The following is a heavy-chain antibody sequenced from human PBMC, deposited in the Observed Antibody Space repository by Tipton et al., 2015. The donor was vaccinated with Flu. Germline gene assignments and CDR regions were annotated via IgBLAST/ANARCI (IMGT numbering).Heavy chain of an antibody. CDR3: ARVRLRPRRMVRGAKSINYYMDV. D-gene: IGHD3-10*01. J-gene: IGHJ6*03. CDR1: GYTFTSYG. CDR2: MNPNSGNT. V-gene: IGHV1-8*01. Sequence: QSGPEVKKPGASVKVSCKASGYTFTSYGINWVRQATGQGLEWMGWMNPNSGNTGYAQKFQGRVTMTRNTSISTAYMELSSLRSEDTAVYYCARVRLRPRRMVRGAKSINYYMDVWGKGTTVTVSS.